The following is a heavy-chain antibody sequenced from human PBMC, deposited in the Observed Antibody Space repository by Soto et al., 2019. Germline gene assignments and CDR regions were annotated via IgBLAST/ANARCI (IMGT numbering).Heavy chain of an antibody. Sequence: QVQLVQSGAEVKKPGSSVKVSCKASGVTFSNYAITWVRQAPGQGLDWMGGIIPIFGTPTYAPKFQGRVTITADKSTSTAYMELSSLRSEDTAVYYCARVGGSYYGWSDYWGQGTLVTVSS. CDR1: GVTFSNYA. CDR2: IIPIFGTP. V-gene: IGHV1-69*06. CDR3: ARVGGSYYGWSDY. D-gene: IGHD1-26*01. J-gene: IGHJ4*02.